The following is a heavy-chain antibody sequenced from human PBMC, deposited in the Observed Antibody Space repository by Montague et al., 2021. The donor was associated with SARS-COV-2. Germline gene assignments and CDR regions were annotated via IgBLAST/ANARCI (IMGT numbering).Heavy chain of an antibody. CDR3: ARARGGTIFGVIGAYNGMDI. D-gene: IGHD3-3*01. J-gene: IGHJ6*02. V-gene: IGHV4-59*01. Sequence: SETLSLTCTVSGGSISNYYWSWIRQPPGKGLEWIGYMYYSGSTKYNPSLKSRVTISVDTSKNQFSLTLSSMTAADTAVYYCARARGGTIFGVIGAYNGMDIWGQGTTVTVS. CDR2: MYYSGST. CDR1: GGSISNYY.